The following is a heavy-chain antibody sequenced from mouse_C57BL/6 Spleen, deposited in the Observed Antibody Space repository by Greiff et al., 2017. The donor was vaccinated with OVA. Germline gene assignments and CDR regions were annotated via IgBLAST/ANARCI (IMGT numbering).Heavy chain of an antibody. D-gene: IGHD2-1*01. J-gene: IGHJ2*01. Sequence: QVQLKQPGAELVKPGASVKMSCKASGYTFTSYWIPWVKQRPGQGLEWIGDIYPGSGSTNYNEKFKSKATRTVDTSSSTAYMQLSSLTSEDSAVYYCASLFYGNYSDYFDYGGQGTTLTVSS. V-gene: IGHV1-55*01. CDR1: GYTFTSYW. CDR3: ASLFYGNYSDYFDY. CDR2: IYPGSGST.